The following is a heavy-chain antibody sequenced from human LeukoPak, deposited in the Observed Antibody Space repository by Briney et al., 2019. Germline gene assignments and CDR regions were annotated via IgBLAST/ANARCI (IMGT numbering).Heavy chain of an antibody. J-gene: IGHJ5*01. CDR2: INHSGST. CDR1: GGSFSGYY. CDR3: ARRRITIFGVVNNWFDP. Sequence: SETLSLTCAVYGGSFSGYYWSWIRQPPGKGLEWIGKINHSGSTNYNPSLKSRVTISVDTSKNQFSLKLSSVTAADTAVYYCARRRITIFGVVNNWFDPWGQGTLVTVSS. V-gene: IGHV4-34*01. D-gene: IGHD3-3*01.